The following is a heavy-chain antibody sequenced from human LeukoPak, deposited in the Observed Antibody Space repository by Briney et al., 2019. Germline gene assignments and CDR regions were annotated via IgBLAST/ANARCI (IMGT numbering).Heavy chain of an antibody. CDR3: AKKGYLVSPGNYFDY. Sequence: GGSLRLSCAASGFTFSSYAKSWGRKAPGAGQEWVSSLDDSGSATYYAGSVKGRFTISRDNSKNTLYLQMDSLRAEDTAVYYCAKKGYLVSPGNYFDYWGQGTLVTVSS. V-gene: IGHV3-23*05. D-gene: IGHD2-2*01. CDR1: GFTFSSYA. CDR2: LDDSGSAT. J-gene: IGHJ4*02.